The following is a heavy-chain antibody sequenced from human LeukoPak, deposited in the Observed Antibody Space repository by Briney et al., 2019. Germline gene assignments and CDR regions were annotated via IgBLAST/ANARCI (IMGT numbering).Heavy chain of an antibody. CDR2: ISSSSYI. CDR1: GFTFNRYS. V-gene: IGHV3-21*01. Sequence: GGSRRLSCAASGFTFNRYSMNWVRQAPGKGLEWVSSISSSSYIYYADSVKGRFTISRDNAKNSLYLQMNSLRAEDTAVYYCARARNLDYWGQGTLVTVSS. J-gene: IGHJ4*02. CDR3: ARARNLDY.